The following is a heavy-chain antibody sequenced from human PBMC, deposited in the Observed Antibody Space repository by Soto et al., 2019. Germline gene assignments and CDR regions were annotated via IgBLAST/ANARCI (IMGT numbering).Heavy chain of an antibody. CDR2: IFWDGDK. CDR3: ARSPYLSAYSFDY. CDR1: GFSLNTPGVG. D-gene: IGHD3-16*01. V-gene: IGHV2-5*02. J-gene: IGHJ4*02. Sequence: QITLKESGPTLVKPTETLTLTCTISGFSLNTPGVGVGWIRQPPGKALEWLALIFWDGDKRYRPSLKSRVTVTADNSKNQVGLTITNIDPVDTATYYCARSPYLSAYSFDYWGQGTLVTVSS.